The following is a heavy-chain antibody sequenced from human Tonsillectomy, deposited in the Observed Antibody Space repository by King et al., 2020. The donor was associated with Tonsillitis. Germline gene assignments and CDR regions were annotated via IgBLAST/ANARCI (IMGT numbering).Heavy chain of an antibody. CDR1: GFTFSSYE. CDR2: ISSSGNTI. D-gene: IGHD6-6*01. Sequence: VQLVESGGGLVQPGGSLRLSCAASGFTFSSYEMNWVRQAPGKGLEWVSYISSSGNTIYYADSVKGRFTISRDNAKNSLCLQMNSLRAEDTAGYYCARGFDEMSSSWPYFDYWGQGTLVTVSS. V-gene: IGHV3-48*03. CDR3: ARGFDEMSSSWPYFDY. J-gene: IGHJ4*02.